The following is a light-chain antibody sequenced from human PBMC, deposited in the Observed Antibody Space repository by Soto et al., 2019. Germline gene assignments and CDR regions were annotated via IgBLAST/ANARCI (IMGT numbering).Light chain of an antibody. CDR1: SSDIGDYNY. CDR2: EVT. CDR3: TSYTSSSTGV. Sequence: QSALTQPASVSGSPGQSITISCTGTSSDIGDYNYVSWYQQHPDKAPKLIIYEVTHRPSGVSNRFSGSKSGNTASLTISGLQAEDEADYYCTSYTSSSTGVFGGGTKLTVL. J-gene: IGLJ2*01. V-gene: IGLV2-14*01.